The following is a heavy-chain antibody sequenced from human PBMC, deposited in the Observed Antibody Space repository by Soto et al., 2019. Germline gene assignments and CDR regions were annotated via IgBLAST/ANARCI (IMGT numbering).Heavy chain of an antibody. V-gene: IGHV4-59*01. CDR1: GGSISSYY. D-gene: IGHD5-18*01. Sequence: SETLSLTCTVSGGSISSYYWSWIRQPRGKGLEWIGYIYYSGSTNYNPSLKSRVTISVDTSKNKFSLTLSSVTAADAAVYYCARGPVDTAMVGAFDIWGQGTMVTVSS. J-gene: IGHJ3*02. CDR3: ARGPVDTAMVGAFDI. CDR2: IYYSGST.